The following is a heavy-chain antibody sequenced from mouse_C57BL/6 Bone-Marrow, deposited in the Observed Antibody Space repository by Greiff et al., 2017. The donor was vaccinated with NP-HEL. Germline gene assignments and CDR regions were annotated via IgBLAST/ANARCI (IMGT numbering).Heavy chain of an antibody. CDR1: GYTFTSYW. CDR2: IYPSDSET. Sequence: QVQLQQPGAELVRPGSSVKLSCKASGYTFTSYWMDWVKQRPGQGLEWIGNIYPSDSETHYNQKFKDKATLTVDKSSSTAYMQLSSLTSEDSAVYYCARPYYGSSPGWFAYWGQGTLVTVSA. D-gene: IGHD1-1*01. V-gene: IGHV1-61*01. J-gene: IGHJ3*01. CDR3: ARPYYGSSPGWFAY.